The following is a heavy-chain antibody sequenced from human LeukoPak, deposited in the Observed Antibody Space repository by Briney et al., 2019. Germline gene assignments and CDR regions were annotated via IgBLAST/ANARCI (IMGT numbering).Heavy chain of an antibody. J-gene: IGHJ4*02. Sequence: SETLSLTCTVSGGSISSYYWSWIRQPPGKGLEWIGYIYYSGSTNYNPSLKSRVTISVDTSKNQFSLKLSSVTAPDTAVYYCARGRGRPFDYWGQGTLVTVSS. V-gene: IGHV4-59*01. CDR3: ARGRGRPFDY. CDR1: GGSISSYY. CDR2: IYYSGST.